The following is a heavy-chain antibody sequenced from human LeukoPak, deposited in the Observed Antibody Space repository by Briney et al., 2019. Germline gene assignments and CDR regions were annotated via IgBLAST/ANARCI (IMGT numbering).Heavy chain of an antibody. J-gene: IGHJ3*02. CDR1: GFTFSGYG. CDR3: AKRFSESPRLNAFDI. CDR2: ISYDGSNK. V-gene: IGHV3-30*18. Sequence: GGSLRLSCAASGFTFSGYGMHWVRQAPGKGLGWVAVISYDGSNKYYADSVKGRFTISRDNSKNTLYLQMNSLRAEDTAVYYCAKRFSESPRLNAFDIWGQGTMVTVSS. D-gene: IGHD1-14*01.